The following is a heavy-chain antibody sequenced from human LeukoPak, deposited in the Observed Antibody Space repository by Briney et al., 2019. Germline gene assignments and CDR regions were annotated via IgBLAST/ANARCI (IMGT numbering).Heavy chain of an antibody. CDR3: AKGCGGDCYLYYFDY. CDR2: IRYDGSNK. J-gene: IGHJ4*02. CDR1: GFTFSSYG. D-gene: IGHD2-21*01. V-gene: IGHV3-30*02. Sequence: GGSLRLSCAASGFTFSSYGIHWVRQAPGKGLEWVAFIRYDGSNKYYADSVKGRFTISRDNSKNTLYLQMNSLRAEDTAVYYCAKGCGGDCYLYYFDYWGQGTLVTVSS.